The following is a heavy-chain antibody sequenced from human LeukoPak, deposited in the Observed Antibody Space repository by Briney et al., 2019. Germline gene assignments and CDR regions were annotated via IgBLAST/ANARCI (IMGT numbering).Heavy chain of an antibody. Sequence: GASVKVSCKASGYTFTSYGISWVRQAPGQGLEWMGWISAYNGNTNYAQKLQGRVTMTTDTSTSTAYMELRSLRSEDTAVYYCAREAAYNYEDSGLDYWGQGTLVTVSS. CDR2: ISAYNGNT. D-gene: IGHD3-16*01. CDR1: GYTFTSYG. CDR3: AREAAYNYEDSGLDY. J-gene: IGHJ4*02. V-gene: IGHV1-18*01.